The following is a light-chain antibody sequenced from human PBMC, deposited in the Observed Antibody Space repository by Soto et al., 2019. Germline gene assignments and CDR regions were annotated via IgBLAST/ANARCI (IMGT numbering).Light chain of an antibody. V-gene: IGLV3-21*04. J-gene: IGLJ1*01. CDR1: NLGSKS. CDR2: YDD. CDR3: QVWDNTSDQYV. Sequence: SYELTQSPSVSVAPGKTARITCGGNNLGSKSVHWYQQKPGQAPVLVIYYDDDRPSGIPERFSGSNSGNTATLTISRVEAGDEADYYCQVWDNTSDQYVFGAGTKLTVL.